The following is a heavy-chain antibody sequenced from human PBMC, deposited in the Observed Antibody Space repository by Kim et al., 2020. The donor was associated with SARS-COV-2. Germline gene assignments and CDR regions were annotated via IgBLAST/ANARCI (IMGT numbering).Heavy chain of an antibody. V-gene: IGHV6-1*01. CDR3: ARGNSGFIDY. Sequence: YNNYAVSVKSRISINPDTSKNQFSLQLNSVTPEDTAVYYCARGNSGFIDYWGQGTLVTVSS. CDR2: YN. D-gene: IGHD3-10*01. J-gene: IGHJ4*02.